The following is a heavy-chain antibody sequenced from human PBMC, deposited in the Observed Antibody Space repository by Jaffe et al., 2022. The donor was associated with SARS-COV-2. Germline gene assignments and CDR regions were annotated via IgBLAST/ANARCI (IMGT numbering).Heavy chain of an antibody. D-gene: IGHD3-9*01. CDR3: ARDETTYYDILTGYWAPGAFDI. CDR1: GGSISSGGYY. J-gene: IGHJ3*02. Sequence: QVQLQESGPGLVKPSQTLSLTCTVSGGSISSGGYYWSWIRQHPGKGLEWIGYIYYSGSTYYNPSLKSRVTISVDTSKNQFSLKLSSVTAADTAVYYCARDETTYYDILTGYWAPGAFDIWGQGTMVTVSS. V-gene: IGHV4-31*03. CDR2: IYYSGST.